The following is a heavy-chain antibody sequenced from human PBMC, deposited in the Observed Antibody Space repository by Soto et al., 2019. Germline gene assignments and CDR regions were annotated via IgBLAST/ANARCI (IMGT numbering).Heavy chain of an antibody. Sequence: GGSLRLSCTASGFTFSDYDMHWVRQAAGKGLEWVSTIGAARHPYYTGSVKGRFTISRENARNSMFLQMNSVTVGDTAVYYCARAYTGRLPRRADYYYALDVWGQGTKVTVSS. J-gene: IGHJ6*02. CDR1: GFTFSDYD. D-gene: IGHD2-15*01. CDR2: IGAARHP. V-gene: IGHV3-13*05. CDR3: ARAYTGRLPRRADYYYALDV.